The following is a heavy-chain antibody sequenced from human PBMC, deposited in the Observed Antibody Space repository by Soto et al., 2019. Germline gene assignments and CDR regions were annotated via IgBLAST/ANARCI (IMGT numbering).Heavy chain of an antibody. J-gene: IGHJ6*02. Sequence: PSETLSLTCAVSGGTLSSYYWSWIRKPPGRGLEWIGYIYYSGSTNYNPSLKSRVTISVDTSKNQFSLKLSSVTAADTAVYYCARGAERITIFGVVKAPYYYYYGMDVWGQGTTVTVSS. CDR2: IYYSGST. V-gene: IGHV4-59*01. CDR1: GGTLSSYY. D-gene: IGHD3-3*01. CDR3: ARGAERITIFGVVKAPYYYYYGMDV.